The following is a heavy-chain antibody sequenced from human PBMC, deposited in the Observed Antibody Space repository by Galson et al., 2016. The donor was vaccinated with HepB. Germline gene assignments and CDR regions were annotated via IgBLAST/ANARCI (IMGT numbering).Heavy chain of an antibody. V-gene: IGHV6-1*01. J-gene: IGHJ3*01. Sequence: CAISGDSVSSNTAAWSWIRQSPPRGLEWLGRTYYRSKWYNDYAVSVKSRVTINPDASKNQFSLQLSPVTPDDTAIYYCARVYCIGTNCYPPPSKGTFDFWGQGTVVTVSS. CDR3: ARVYCIGTNCYPPPSKGTFDF. D-gene: IGHD2-2*01. CDR1: GDSVSSNTAA. CDR2: TYYRSKWYN.